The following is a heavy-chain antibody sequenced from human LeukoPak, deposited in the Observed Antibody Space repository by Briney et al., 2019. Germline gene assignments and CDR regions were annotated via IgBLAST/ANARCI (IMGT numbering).Heavy chain of an antibody. Sequence: GGSLRLSCAASGFTFSSYAMSWVRQAPGKGLEWVSAISGSGGSTYYADSVKGRFTISRDNSKNTLYLQMNSLRAEDTAVYYCAKLGYCSSTSRSPHLAYWGQRTLVTVSS. D-gene: IGHD2-2*03. CDR1: GFTFSSYA. CDR2: ISGSGGST. V-gene: IGHV3-23*01. CDR3: AKLGYCSSTSRSPHLAY. J-gene: IGHJ4*02.